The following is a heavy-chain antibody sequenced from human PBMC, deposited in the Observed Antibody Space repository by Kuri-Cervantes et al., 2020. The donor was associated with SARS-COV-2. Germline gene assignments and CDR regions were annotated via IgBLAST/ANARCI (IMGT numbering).Heavy chain of an antibody. Sequence: GSLRLSCTVTGGSISSHYWSWIRQPPGKGLEWIGYVYSSGSTNYSPSLKSRVTMSVDTSKNQFSLKLTSVTAADTAVYYCTRAGYDNSGYYYSFDFWGQGTLVTVSS. D-gene: IGHD3-22*01. CDR1: GGSISSHY. V-gene: IGHV4-59*11. J-gene: IGHJ4*02. CDR3: TRAGYDNSGYYYSFDF. CDR2: VYSSGST.